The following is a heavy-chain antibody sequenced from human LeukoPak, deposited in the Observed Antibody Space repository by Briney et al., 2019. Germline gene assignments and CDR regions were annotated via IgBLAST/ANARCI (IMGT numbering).Heavy chain of an antibody. J-gene: IGHJ6*04. Sequence: GGSLRLSCAASGFTFNSYNMNWVRQAPGKGLEWVSSITSSSTYMYYADSVKGRFTISRDNARNSLYLQMNSLRAEDTAVYYCAKGGIGSWYMMDVWGKGTTVTISS. CDR2: ITSSSTYM. D-gene: IGHD6-13*01. V-gene: IGHV3-21*01. CDR3: AKGGIGSWYMMDV. CDR1: GFTFNSYN.